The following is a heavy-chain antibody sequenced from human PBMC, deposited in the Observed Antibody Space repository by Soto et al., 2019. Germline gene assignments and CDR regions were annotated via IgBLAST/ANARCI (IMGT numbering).Heavy chain of an antibody. Sequence: EVQLVESGGGLVQPGGSLRLSCAASGFTFSSYWMHWVRQAPGKGLVWVSRINSDGSSTSYADSVKGRFTISRDNAKNXXYXQXXSLRAEDTAVYYCARMSSGFPYYDFWSGYYTWFDPWGQGTLVTVSS. V-gene: IGHV3-74*01. J-gene: IGHJ5*02. CDR2: INSDGSST. D-gene: IGHD3-3*01. CDR1: GFTFSSYW. CDR3: ARMSSGFPYYDFWSGYYTWFDP.